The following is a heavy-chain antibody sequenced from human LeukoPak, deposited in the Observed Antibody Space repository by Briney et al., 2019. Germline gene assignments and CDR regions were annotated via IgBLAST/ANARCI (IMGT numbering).Heavy chain of an antibody. CDR1: GFTFTNYA. Sequence: GGSLRLSCAASGFTFTNYAMSWVRQAPGKGLEWVSGISGGGGSTYYADSVKGRFTISRDNSKNTLYLQMNSLRAEDTAVYYCARDPIDYGDYYFDYWGQGTLVTVSS. V-gene: IGHV3-23*01. J-gene: IGHJ4*02. CDR3: ARDPIDYGDYYFDY. D-gene: IGHD4-17*01. CDR2: ISGGGGST.